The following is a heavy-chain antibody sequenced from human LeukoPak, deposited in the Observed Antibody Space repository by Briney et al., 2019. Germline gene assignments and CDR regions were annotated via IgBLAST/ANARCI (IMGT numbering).Heavy chain of an antibody. CDR1: GYTFSNYW. D-gene: IGHD6-19*01. CDR2: IHPGDSDT. J-gene: IGHJ4*02. Sequence: GESLKISCKGSGYTFSNYWIGWVRQMPGKGLEWMGIIHPGDSDTRYSPSFQGQVTISADKSISTAYLQWNSLKASDTAMYYCARREGGWYLDYWGQGTLVTVSS. CDR3: ARREGGWYLDY. V-gene: IGHV5-51*01.